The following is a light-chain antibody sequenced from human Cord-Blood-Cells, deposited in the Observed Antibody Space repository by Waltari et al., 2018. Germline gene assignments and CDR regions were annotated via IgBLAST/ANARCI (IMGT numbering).Light chain of an antibody. V-gene: IGLV2-14*01. Sequence: QSALTQPASVSGSPGQSITISCTGTSSAVGGYNYVSWYHQHPGKAPKLMIYDVSMRPSGVSNRFSGSKSGNTASLTISGLQAEDEADYYCSSYTSSSTWVFGGGTKLTVL. J-gene: IGLJ3*02. CDR3: SSYTSSSTWV. CDR1: SSAVGGYNY. CDR2: DVS.